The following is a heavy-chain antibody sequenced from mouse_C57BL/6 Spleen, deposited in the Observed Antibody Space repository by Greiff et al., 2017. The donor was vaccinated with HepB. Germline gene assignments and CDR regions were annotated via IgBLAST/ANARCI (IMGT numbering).Heavy chain of an antibody. Sequence: VQGVESGAELARPGASVKLSCKASGYTFTSYGISWVKQRTGQGLEWIGEIYPRSGNTYYNEKFKGKATLTADKSSSTAYMELRSLTSEDSAVYFCASGDYDAYAMDYWGQGTSVTVSS. CDR1: GYTFTSYG. D-gene: IGHD2-4*01. V-gene: IGHV1-81*01. CDR2: IYPRSGNT. J-gene: IGHJ4*01. CDR3: ASGDYDAYAMDY.